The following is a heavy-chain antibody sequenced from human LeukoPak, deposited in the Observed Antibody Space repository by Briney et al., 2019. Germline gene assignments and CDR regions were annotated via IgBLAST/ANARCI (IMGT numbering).Heavy chain of an antibody. CDR3: ARDVPLSEGVPERPDY. V-gene: IGHV1-2*02. Sequence: ASVKVSCKTSGYVFTGYYIHWMRQAPGQGLEWMGWINPNSGGTNYAQKFQGRVTMTRDTSIRTAYMELSRLGSDDTAVYYCARDVPLSEGVPERPDYWGQGTLVTVSS. D-gene: IGHD1-1*01. CDR1: GYVFTGYY. J-gene: IGHJ4*02. CDR2: INPNSGGT.